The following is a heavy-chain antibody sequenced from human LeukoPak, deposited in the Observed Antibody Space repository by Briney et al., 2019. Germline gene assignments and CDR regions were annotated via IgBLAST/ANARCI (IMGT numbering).Heavy chain of an antibody. CDR2: INAANGDT. J-gene: IGHJ4*02. Sequence: ASVNVSCTASGYTFSTYIVHWVRQAPGQRLEWMGCINAANGDTKYSQKFQGRVTITRDTSASTAYVEMSSLRSEDTAVYFCAREIDRDDYNRFFDYWGQGTLVTVSS. CDR1: GYTFSTYI. V-gene: IGHV1-3*01. D-gene: IGHD5-24*01. CDR3: AREIDRDDYNRFFDY.